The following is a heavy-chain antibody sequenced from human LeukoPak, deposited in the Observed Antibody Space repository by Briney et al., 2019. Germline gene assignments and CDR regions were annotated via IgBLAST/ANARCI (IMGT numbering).Heavy chain of an antibody. J-gene: IGHJ5*02. D-gene: IGHD4-11*01. CDR1: GGSISSYY. CDR3: ARLPDYSNYVDWFDP. Sequence: PSETLSLTCTVSGGSISSYYWSWIRQPPGKGLEWIGYIYYSGSTNYNPSLKSRVTISVDTSKNQFSLKLSSVTAADTAVYYCARLPDYSNYVDWFDPWGQGTLVTVSS. V-gene: IGHV4-59*08. CDR2: IYYSGST.